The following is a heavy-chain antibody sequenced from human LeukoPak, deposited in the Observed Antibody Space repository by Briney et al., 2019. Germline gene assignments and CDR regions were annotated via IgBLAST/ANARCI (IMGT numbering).Heavy chain of an antibody. D-gene: IGHD3-22*01. CDR1: GDSISGSDSY. J-gene: IGHJ4*02. Sequence: PSETLSLTCSVSGDSISGSDSYWDWIRQPPGKGLEWIGTIYYSGRTYYSPSLNSRVTMSVDTSNNQFSLNLRSVTAADTAVYYCARHYYDSSGYLVDYWGQGTLVTVSS. CDR3: ARHYYDSSGYLVDY. V-gene: IGHV4-39*01. CDR2: IYYSGRT.